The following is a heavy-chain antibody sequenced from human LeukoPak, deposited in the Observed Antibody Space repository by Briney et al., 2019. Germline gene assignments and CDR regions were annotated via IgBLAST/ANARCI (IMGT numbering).Heavy chain of an antibody. V-gene: IGHV3-49*04. Sequence: PGRSLRLSCTASGFTFGDYAMSWVRQAPGKGLEWVGFIRSKAYGGTTEYGESVKGRFTISRDDSKSIAYLQMNSLKTEDTAVYYCTRVRGRYGFDYWGQGTLVTVSS. D-gene: IGHD5-18*01. J-gene: IGHJ4*02. CDR3: TRVRGRYGFDY. CDR2: IRSKAYGGTT. CDR1: GFTFGDYA.